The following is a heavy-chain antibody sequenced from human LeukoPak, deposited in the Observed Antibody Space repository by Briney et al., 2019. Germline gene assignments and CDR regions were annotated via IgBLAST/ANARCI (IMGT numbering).Heavy chain of an antibody. CDR3: ARDGTVYMDV. J-gene: IGHJ6*03. Sequence: SETLSLTCTVSGSINNYFWSWIRQPAGKGLEWIGRIYSSGSTNYNPSLKSCVTMSLDTSKNQFSLKLSSATAADTAVYFCARDGTVYMDVWGKGTTVTVSS. CDR1: GSINNYF. V-gene: IGHV4-4*07. D-gene: IGHD4-17*01. CDR2: IYSSGST.